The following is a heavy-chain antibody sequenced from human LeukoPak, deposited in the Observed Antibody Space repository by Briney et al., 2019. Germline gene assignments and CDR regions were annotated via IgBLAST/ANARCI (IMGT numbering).Heavy chain of an antibody. Sequence: PSETLSLTCTVSGGSISGYYWTWIRQLPGKGLEYVSAITANARSKYHADSVRGRFTISRDNSKDTLYLQMGSLRPEDTAVYYCARGPSSYFYMDVWGKGTTVTISS. V-gene: IGHV3-64*02. CDR1: GGSISGYY. J-gene: IGHJ6*03. CDR2: ITANARSK. CDR3: ARGPSSYFYMDV.